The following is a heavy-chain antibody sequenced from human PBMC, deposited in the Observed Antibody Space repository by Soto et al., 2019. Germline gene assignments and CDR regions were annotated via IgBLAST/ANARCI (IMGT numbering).Heavy chain of an antibody. Sequence: EVQVVESGGGLVQPGGSLRLSCAASGLTFSTYWMNWVRQAPGKGLEWVASIRADGSEKYYVDSVKGRFIISRDNAENSLYLQMNRLRDEDTAVYFCARGPSAGYGTSWSIDWGQGTLVTVSS. V-gene: IGHV3-7*03. CDR2: IRADGSEK. J-gene: IGHJ4*02. CDR3: ARGPSAGYGTSWSID. CDR1: GLTFSTYW. D-gene: IGHD6-13*01.